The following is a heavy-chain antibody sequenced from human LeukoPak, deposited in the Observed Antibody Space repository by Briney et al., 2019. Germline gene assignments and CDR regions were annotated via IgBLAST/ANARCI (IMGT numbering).Heavy chain of an antibody. CDR3: ARDLRGYSYGLLDY. CDR2: IIPIFGTA. CDR1: GGTFSSYA. J-gene: IGHJ4*02. D-gene: IGHD5-18*01. V-gene: IGHV1-69*06. Sequence: SVKVSCKASGGTFSSYAISWVRQAPGQGLEWMGGIIPIFGTANYAQKFQGRVTITADKSTSTAYMELRSLRSDDTAVYYCARDLRGYSYGLLDYWGQGTLVTVSS.